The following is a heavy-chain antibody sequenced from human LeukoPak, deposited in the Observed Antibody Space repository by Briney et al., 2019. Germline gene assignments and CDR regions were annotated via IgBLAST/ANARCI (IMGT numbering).Heavy chain of an antibody. CDR2: IDPDSGGT. V-gene: IGHV1-2*02. D-gene: IGHD3-22*01. J-gene: IGHJ3*02. CDR1: GYTFADHY. Sequence: ASVKVSCKASGYTFADHYLHWVRQAPGQGLEWMGCIDPDSGGTNYAQKFQGRVTMTRDTSIRTAYMELSRLRSDDTAVYYCAREYYDSSGRKHAFENWGQGTMLTVSS. CDR3: AREYYDSSGRKHAFEN.